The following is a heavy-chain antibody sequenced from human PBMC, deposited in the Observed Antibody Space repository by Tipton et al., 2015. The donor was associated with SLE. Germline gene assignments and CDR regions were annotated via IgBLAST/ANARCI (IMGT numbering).Heavy chain of an antibody. CDR2: INCNTGRT. CDR3: AKVTGAVDHWYSTF. J-gene: IGHJ2*01. CDR1: GYTFAGSN. V-gene: IGHV1-2*02. Sequence: QLVQSGAEVKKPGASVKVSCKATGYTFAGSNMHWVRQAPGQGLEWMGWINCNTGRTNYAQKFQGRLTMTRDTSISTGYMELESLTSDDTAVYYCAKVTGAVDHWYSTFWGRGTLVTVSS. D-gene: IGHD1-14*01.